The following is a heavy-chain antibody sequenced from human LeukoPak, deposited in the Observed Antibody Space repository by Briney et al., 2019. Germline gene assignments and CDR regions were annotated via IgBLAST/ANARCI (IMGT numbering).Heavy chain of an antibody. CDR3: AKWDCGGDCVHHTDDAFDI. CDR2: ISGSGGST. Sequence: PGGSLRLSCAASGFNFSSYAMSWVRQPPGKGLEWVSAISGSGGSTYYADPVKGRFTISRDNSKNTLYLQMNSLRAEDTAVYYCAKWDCGGDCVHHTDDAFDIWGQGTMVTVSS. V-gene: IGHV3-23*01. J-gene: IGHJ3*02. D-gene: IGHD2-21*02. CDR1: GFNFSSYA.